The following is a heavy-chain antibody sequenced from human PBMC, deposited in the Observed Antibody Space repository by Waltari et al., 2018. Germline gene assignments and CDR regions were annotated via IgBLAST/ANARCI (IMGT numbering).Heavy chain of an antibody. J-gene: IGHJ6*03. CDR2: IYYSGNT. CDR3: AREFYSDFEKYYHYVDV. Sequence: QVQLQESGPGLVKPSQTLSLTCTVSGGSVNSGDYFWNWIRQPPGKGLEWIGSIYYSGNTYYNPSLKTRLTVSMDTSKNQFSLKLTSVSVADTAVYYCAREFYSDFEKYYHYVDVWGRGTTVTVSS. D-gene: IGHD4-17*01. CDR1: GGSVNSGDYF. V-gene: IGHV4-30-4*08.